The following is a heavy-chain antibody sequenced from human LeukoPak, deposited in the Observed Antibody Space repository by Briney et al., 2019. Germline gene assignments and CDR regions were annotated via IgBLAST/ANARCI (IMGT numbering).Heavy chain of an antibody. J-gene: IGHJ4*02. Sequence: ASVKVSCKASGYTFTSYAMHWVRQAPGQRLEWMGWINAGNGNTKYSRKFQGRVTITRDTSASIAYMELSSLRSEDTAVYYCARDHGRYFDPTAPQDYWGQGTLVTVSS. CDR2: INAGNGNT. D-gene: IGHD3-9*01. CDR3: ARDHGRYFDPTAPQDY. V-gene: IGHV1-3*01. CDR1: GYTFTSYA.